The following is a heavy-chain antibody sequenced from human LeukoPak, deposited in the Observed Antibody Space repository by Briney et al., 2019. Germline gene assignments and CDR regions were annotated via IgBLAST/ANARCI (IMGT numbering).Heavy chain of an antibody. V-gene: IGHV3-7*01. CDR1: GFTFSSYW. Sequence: GGSLRLSCAASGFTFSSYWMSWVRQAPGKGLEGVANIKQDGSEKYYVDSVKGRFTISRDNAKNSLYLQMNSLRAEDTAVYYCARRTKGTAAGFDPWGQGTLVTVSS. J-gene: IGHJ5*02. D-gene: IGHD6-13*01. CDR2: IKQDGSEK. CDR3: ARRTKGTAAGFDP.